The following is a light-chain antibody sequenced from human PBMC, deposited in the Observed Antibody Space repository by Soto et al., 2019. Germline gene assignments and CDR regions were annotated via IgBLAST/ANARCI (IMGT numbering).Light chain of an antibody. CDR1: ESVTRNY. CDR3: LKYGDSAWT. Sequence: ESALTQSPGTLSLSPGERATLSCRATESVTRNYLAWYQQKPGQAPRLLIYGTSSRATGIPDRFSGSGSGTDFPLNISRLEPEDVAVYYFLKYGDSAWTFGQGTKVGIK. CDR2: GTS. V-gene: IGKV3-20*01. J-gene: IGKJ1*01.